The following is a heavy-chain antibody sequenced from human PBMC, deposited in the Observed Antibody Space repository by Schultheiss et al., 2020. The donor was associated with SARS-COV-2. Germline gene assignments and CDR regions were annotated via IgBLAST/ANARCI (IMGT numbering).Heavy chain of an antibody. J-gene: IGHJ6*02. CDR3: ARERIRENYFHYYGMDV. V-gene: IGHV3-30*04. CDR1: GFSFRSFA. CDR2: ISHAGTNK. Sequence: GGSLRLSCAASGFSFRSFAMHWVRQAPGKGLEWVAVISHAGTNKYYADSVKGRFTISRDNSNNTVILQMNSLRVEDTALYYCARERIRENYFHYYGMDVWGQGTTVTVSS. D-gene: IGHD2-15*01.